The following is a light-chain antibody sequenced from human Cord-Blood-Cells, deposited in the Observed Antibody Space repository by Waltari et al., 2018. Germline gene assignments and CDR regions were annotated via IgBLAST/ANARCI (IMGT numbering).Light chain of an antibody. CDR1: QSVLYSSNNKNY. V-gene: IGKV4-1*01. J-gene: IGKJ4*01. CDR2: WAS. CDR3: QQYYSTPPLP. Sequence: DIVMTQSPDSLAVSLGERATINCKSSQSVLYSSNNKNYLAWYQQKPGQPPKLLIYWASTRESGVPDRFSGSGYETDFTLTISSLQAEDVAVYYCQQYYSTPPLPFGGGTKVEIK.